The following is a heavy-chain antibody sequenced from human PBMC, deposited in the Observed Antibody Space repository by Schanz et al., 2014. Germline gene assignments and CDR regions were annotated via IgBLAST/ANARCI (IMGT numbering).Heavy chain of an antibody. CDR1: GGSVNSGVYY. V-gene: IGHV4-31*03. CDR3: ASRRRMDISMVRGILKGWFDP. D-gene: IGHD3-10*01. CDR2: IYYSGNT. Sequence: QVQLQESGPGLVKPSQTLSLTCTVSGGSVNSGVYYWNWIRQHPGKGLEWIGYIYYSGNTYYNPSVKRRVTISVDRSKNQFSLNLTTVTAADTAVYYCASRRRMDISMVRGILKGWFDPWGQGTLVNGSS. J-gene: IGHJ5*02.